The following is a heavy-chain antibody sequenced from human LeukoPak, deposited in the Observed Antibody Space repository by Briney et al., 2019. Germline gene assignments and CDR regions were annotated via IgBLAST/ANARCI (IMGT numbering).Heavy chain of an antibody. CDR1: GFTFSSYE. J-gene: IGHJ3*02. D-gene: IGHD2-21*01. Sequence: GGSLRLSCAASGFTFSSYEMNWVRQAPGKGLEWVSYISSSGSTIYYADSVKGRFTISRDNAKNSLYLQMNSPRAEDTAVYYCARPQTYSLYAFDIWGQGTMVTVSS. V-gene: IGHV3-48*03. CDR2: ISSSGSTI. CDR3: ARPQTYSLYAFDI.